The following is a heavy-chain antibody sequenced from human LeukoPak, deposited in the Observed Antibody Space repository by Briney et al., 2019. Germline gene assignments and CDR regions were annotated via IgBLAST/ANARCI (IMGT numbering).Heavy chain of an antibody. CDR1: GYTFTSYD. Sequence: ASVKVSCRASGYTFTSYDINWVRQATGQGLEWMGWMNPNSGNTGYAQKFQGRVTMTRNTSISTAYMELSSLRSEDTAVYYCARQVTIFARSLCYWGQGTLVTVSS. CDR2: MNPNSGNT. CDR3: ARQVTIFARSLCY. J-gene: IGHJ4*02. V-gene: IGHV1-8*01. D-gene: IGHD3-9*01.